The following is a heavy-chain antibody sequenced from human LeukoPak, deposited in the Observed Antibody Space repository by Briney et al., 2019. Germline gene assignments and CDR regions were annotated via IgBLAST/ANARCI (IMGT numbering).Heavy chain of an antibody. CDR1: GYTFTSYG. V-gene: IGHV1-18*01. J-gene: IGHJ1*01. CDR3: AGQVVEAAMYFQH. CDR2: ISTYNGNT. Sequence: ASVKVSCKASGYTFTSYGISWVRQAPGQGLEWMGWISTYNGNTNYAQMLQGRVTMTTDTSTSTTYMELRSLRSEDTAVYYCAGQVVEAAMYFQHWGQGSLVTVSS. D-gene: IGHD2-2*01.